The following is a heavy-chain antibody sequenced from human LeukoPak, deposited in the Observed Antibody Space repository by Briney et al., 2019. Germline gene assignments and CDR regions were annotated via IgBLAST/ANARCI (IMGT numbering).Heavy chain of an antibody. J-gene: IGHJ4*02. D-gene: IGHD6-13*01. CDR3: ARYSSSTWLGFDY. V-gene: IGHV4-59*13. CDR1: GVSISTNY. CDR2: IYYSGST. Sequence: PSETLSLTCTVSGVSISTNYWSWIRQPPGKGLEWIGYIYYSGSTNYNPSLKSRVTISMDTSKSQFSLKLSSVTAADTAIYYCARYSSSTWLGFDYWGQGTLVTVSS.